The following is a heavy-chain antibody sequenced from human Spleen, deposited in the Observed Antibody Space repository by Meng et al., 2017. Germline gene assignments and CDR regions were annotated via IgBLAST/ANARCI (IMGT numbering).Heavy chain of an antibody. V-gene: IGHV4-4*07. CDR2: ISSSGGT. CDR1: ADSMSDYY. CDR3: ARQRTSKLDDAFDI. J-gene: IGHJ3*02. D-gene: IGHD6-25*01. Sequence: SETLSLTCTVSADSMSDYYWSWVRQPPGKGLEWIGRISSSGGTNYNPSLKSRVTMSVDTSKNQFSLKLSSATAADTAVYYCARQRTSKLDDAFDIWGQGTMVTVSS.